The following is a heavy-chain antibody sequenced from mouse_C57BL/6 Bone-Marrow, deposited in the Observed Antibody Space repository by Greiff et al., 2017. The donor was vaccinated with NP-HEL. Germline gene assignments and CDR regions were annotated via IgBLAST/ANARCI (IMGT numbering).Heavy chain of an antibody. CDR1: GYSITSGYY. V-gene: IGHV3-6*01. CDR2: ISYDGSN. Sequence: EVQLQESGPGLVKPSQSLSLTCSVTGYSITSGYYWNWLRQFPGNKLEWMGYISYDGSNNYNPSLQNRISITRDTSKKQFLLKLNAVTTEDTATYYCARDQGDYGTAWFAYWGQGTLVTVSA. CDR3: ARDQGDYGTAWFAY. D-gene: IGHD1-1*01. J-gene: IGHJ3*01.